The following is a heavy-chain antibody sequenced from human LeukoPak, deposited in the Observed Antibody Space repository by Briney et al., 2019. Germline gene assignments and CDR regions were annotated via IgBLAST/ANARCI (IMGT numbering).Heavy chain of an antibody. D-gene: IGHD3-9*01. CDR1: GYTFTGYY. Sequence: ASVKVSCKASGYTFTGYYMHWVRQAPGQGLKWMGRINPNSGGTNYAQKFQGRVTMTRDTSISTAYMELSRLRSDDTAVYYCARDRDVLRYFDWQPVDYWGQGTLVTVSS. CDR3: ARDRDVLRYFDWQPVDY. V-gene: IGHV1-2*06. J-gene: IGHJ4*02. CDR2: INPNSGGT.